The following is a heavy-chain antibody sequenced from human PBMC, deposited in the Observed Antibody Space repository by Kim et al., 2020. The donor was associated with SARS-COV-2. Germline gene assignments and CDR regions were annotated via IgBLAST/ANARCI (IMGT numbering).Heavy chain of an antibody. J-gene: IGHJ6*02. Sequence: ASVKVSCKVSGYTLTELSMHWVRQAPGKGLEWMGGFDPEDGETIYAQKFQGRVTLTGDTSTDTAYMELSSLRSEDTAVYYCATGAAMGGTTNAYYYYYGMDVWGQGATGTVSS. CDR2: FDPEDGET. D-gene: IGHD1-7*01. CDR1: GYTLTELS. V-gene: IGHV1-24*01. CDR3: ATGAAMGGTTNAYYYYYGMDV.